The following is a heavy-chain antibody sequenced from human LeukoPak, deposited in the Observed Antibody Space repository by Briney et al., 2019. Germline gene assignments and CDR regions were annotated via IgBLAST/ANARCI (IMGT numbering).Heavy chain of an antibody. Sequence: GGSLRLSCAASGFTFSSYAMSWVRQAPGKGLEWVSATSGSGSSTYYADSVKGRFTISRDNSKNTLYLQMNSLRAEDTAVYYCAKDRASSTWYDRGFDYWGQGTLVTVSS. J-gene: IGHJ4*02. V-gene: IGHV3-23*01. CDR3: AKDRASSTWYDRGFDY. CDR1: GFTFSSYA. D-gene: IGHD6-13*01. CDR2: TSGSGSST.